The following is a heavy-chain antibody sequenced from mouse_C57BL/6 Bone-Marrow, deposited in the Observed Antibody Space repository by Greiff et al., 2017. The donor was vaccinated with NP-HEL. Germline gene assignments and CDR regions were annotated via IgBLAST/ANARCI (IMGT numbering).Heavy chain of an antibody. CDR2: IYPGDGDT. Sequence: VKLVESGPELVKPGASVKISCKASGYAFSSSWMNWVKQRPGKGLEWIGRIYPGDGDTNYNGKFKGKATLTADKSSSTAYMQLSSLTSEDSAVYFCGGGRFYAMDYWGQGTSVTVSS. J-gene: IGHJ4*01. CDR3: GGGRFYAMDY. V-gene: IGHV1-82*01. CDR1: GYAFSSSW.